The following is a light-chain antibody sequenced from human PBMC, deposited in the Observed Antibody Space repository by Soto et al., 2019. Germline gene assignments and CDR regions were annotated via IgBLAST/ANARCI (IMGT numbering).Light chain of an antibody. V-gene: IGKV3-15*01. J-gene: IGKJ3*01. CDR2: DAS. CDR3: QQYNNWSPT. CDR1: QYVSNTY. Sequence: EVVLTQSPSTLSLSPGARATLSCRTSQYVSNTYLAWYQQKPGQAPRLLIFDASTGATGIPARFSGSGSGTEFTLTISSLQSEDFALYYCQQYNNWSPTFGPGTKVDIK.